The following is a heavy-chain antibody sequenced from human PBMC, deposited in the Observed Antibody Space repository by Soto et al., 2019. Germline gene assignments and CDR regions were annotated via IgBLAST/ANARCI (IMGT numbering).Heavy chain of an antibody. V-gene: IGHV3-48*01. CDR2: ISASSSTI. CDR3: AKVFYDSGTTFFGVDV. CDR1: GFRFSDHS. Sequence: PGGSLRLSCAASGFRFSDHSMNWVRQAPGRGLEWVSCISASSSTIYYAGSVQGRFAISRDNSKNTLFLQMNSLTAGDTAVYYCAKVFYDSGTTFFGVDVWGQGTTVTVSS. D-gene: IGHD3-10*01. J-gene: IGHJ6*02.